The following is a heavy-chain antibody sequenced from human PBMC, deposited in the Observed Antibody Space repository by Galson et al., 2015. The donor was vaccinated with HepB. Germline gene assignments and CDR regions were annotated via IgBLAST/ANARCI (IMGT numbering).Heavy chain of an antibody. Sequence: SLRLSCAASGFTFSSYAMHWVRQAPGKGLEWVAVISYDGSNKYYADSVKGRFTISRDNSKNTLYLQMNSLRAEDTAVYYCARDGYCSSTSCYTRGEVSVYYYYYYMDVWGKGTTVTVSS. CDR3: ARDGYCSSTSCYTRGEVSVYYYYYYMDV. J-gene: IGHJ6*03. D-gene: IGHD2-2*02. V-gene: IGHV3-30-3*01. CDR1: GFTFSSYA. CDR2: ISYDGSNK.